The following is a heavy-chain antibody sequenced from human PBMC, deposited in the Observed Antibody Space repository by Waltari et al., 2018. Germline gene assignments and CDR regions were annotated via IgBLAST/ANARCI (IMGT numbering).Heavy chain of an antibody. CDR2: IKQDGSEE. D-gene: IGHD6-19*01. CDR3: ARGYSSGLLGY. J-gene: IGHJ4*02. CDR1: GFSFRDYW. Sequence: VLLVESGGALVQPGGSLRPSFAASGFSFRDYWMSWVRQAPGKGLEWVANIKQDGSEEYYVDSVKGRFIISRDNSKNSLFLQMNSLRAEDTAVYYCARGYSSGLLGYWGPGSLVTVSS. V-gene: IGHV3-7*01.